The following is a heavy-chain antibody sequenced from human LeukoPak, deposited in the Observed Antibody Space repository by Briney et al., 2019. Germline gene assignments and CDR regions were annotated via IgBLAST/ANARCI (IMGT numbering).Heavy chain of an antibody. CDR2: ISSSSSYI. D-gene: IGHD4-17*01. CDR3: ARDLYFGDDY. V-gene: IGHV3-21*01. Sequence: PGGSLRLACAVSGFTFSSYSMSWVRQAPGKGLEWVSSISSSSSYIYYADSVKGRFTISRDNAKNSLYLQMNSLRPEDTAVYYCARDLYFGDDYWGQGTRVTVSS. J-gene: IGHJ4*02. CDR1: GFTFSSYS.